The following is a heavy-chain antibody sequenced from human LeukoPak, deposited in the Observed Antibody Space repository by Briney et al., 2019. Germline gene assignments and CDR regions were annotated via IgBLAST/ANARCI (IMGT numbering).Heavy chain of an antibody. J-gene: IGHJ4*02. V-gene: IGHV3-23*01. D-gene: IGHD3-3*01. CDR3: AKDPLSSTYDFWSGYYPSYYFDY. CDR2: ISGSGGST. CDR1: GFTFSSYA. Sequence: GGSLRLSCAASGFTFSSYAMSWVRQAPGKGLEWVSSISGSGGSTYYADSVKGWFTISRDNSKNTLYLQMNSLRAEDTAVYYCAKDPLSSTYDFWSGYYPSYYFDYWGQGTLVTVSS.